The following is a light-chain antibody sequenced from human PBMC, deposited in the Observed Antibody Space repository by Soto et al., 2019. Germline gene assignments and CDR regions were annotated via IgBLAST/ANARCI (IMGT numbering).Light chain of an antibody. CDR3: QQYMSSVT. CDR2: GAS. CDR1: QSVDTTF. J-gene: IGKJ1*01. Sequence: EIVLTQSPGSLSLSPGRRATLSCRASQSVDTTFFAWYQKKPGQAPRLLIYGASKRATGIPDRFSGSGSGTDFTLIFSRLEPEDFAVYYCQQYMSSVTFGQGTKGEIK. V-gene: IGKV3-20*01.